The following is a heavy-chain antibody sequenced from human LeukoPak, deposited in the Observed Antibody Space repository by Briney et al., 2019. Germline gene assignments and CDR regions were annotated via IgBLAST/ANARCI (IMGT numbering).Heavy chain of an antibody. CDR1: GGSFSGYY. V-gene: IGHV4-59*12. J-gene: IGHJ4*01. D-gene: IGHD3-22*01. Sequence: SETLSLTCAVYGGSFSGYYWNWIRQPPGKGLEWIGYIYYSGSTNYNPSLKSRVTISVDTSKNQFSLKLSSVTAADTAVYYCAEGGYSFDYWGHGTLVTVSS. CDR3: AEGGYSFDY. CDR2: IYYSGST.